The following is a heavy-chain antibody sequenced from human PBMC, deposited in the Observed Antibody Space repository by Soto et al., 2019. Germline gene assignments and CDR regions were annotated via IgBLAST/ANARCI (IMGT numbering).Heavy chain of an antibody. V-gene: IGHV1-69*13. CDR1: GGTFSSDS. J-gene: IGHJ4*02. D-gene: IGHD2-15*01. CDR3: ARSGGLDRDFNY. Sequence: ASVKVSCKASGGTFSSDSFGWVRQAPGQGLEWMGGIIPMFDTPIYAQKFQDRVTITADESTSTAYMQLSSLRSGDTAVYYCARSGGLDRDFNYWGQGSLVTVSS. CDR2: IIPMFDTP.